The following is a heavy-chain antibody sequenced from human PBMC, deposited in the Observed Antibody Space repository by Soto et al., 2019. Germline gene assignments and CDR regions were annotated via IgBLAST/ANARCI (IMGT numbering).Heavy chain of an antibody. CDR3: ARDIDSSNWVAFDI. Sequence: QVQLVESGGGLVKPGGSLRLSCAASGFTFSDYYMSWIRQAPGKGLEWVSYISSSGSTIYYADSVKGRFTISRDNAKNSLYLQMNSLRSVDTAVYYDARDIDSSNWVAFDIWGQGTMVTVSS. D-gene: IGHD6-13*01. CDR1: GFTFSDYY. CDR2: ISSSGSTI. J-gene: IGHJ3*02. V-gene: IGHV3-11*01.